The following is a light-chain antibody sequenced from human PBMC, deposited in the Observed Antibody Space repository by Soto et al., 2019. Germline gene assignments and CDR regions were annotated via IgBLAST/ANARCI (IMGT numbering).Light chain of an antibody. CDR1: QGISSH. V-gene: IGKV1-9*01. J-gene: IGKJ1*01. CDR2: AAS. CDR3: QQFYSYPRT. Sequence: DIQLTQSPSFLSASVGDRVTITCRASQGISSHLAWYQQNPGKAPKLLIYAASTLQGGVPSRFSGGGSGTQFTLTISSLQPEDFATYYCQQFYSYPRTFGQGTKVDIK.